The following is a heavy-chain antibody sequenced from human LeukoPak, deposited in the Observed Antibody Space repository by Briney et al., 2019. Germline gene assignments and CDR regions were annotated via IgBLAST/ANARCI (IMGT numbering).Heavy chain of an antibody. Sequence: GRSLRLSCAASGFTFSSYGMHWVRQAPGKGLEGVAVISYDGSNKYYADSVKGRFTISRDNSKNTLYLQMNSQRAEDTAVYYCAKEMRWLQTKNWFDPWGQGTLVTVSS. CDR3: AKEMRWLQTKNWFDP. D-gene: IGHD5-24*01. CDR1: GFTFSSYG. CDR2: ISYDGSNK. V-gene: IGHV3-30*18. J-gene: IGHJ5*02.